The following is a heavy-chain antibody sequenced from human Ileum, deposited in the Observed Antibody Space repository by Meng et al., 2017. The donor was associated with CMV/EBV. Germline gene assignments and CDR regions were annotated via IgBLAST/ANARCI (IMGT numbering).Heavy chain of an antibody. CDR3: ARGIVSRSAGYSSYYGMDV. CDR2: INPDSGGS. CDR1: GYTFTGHY. Sequence: ASVMVSCKASGYTFTGHYIHWVRQAPGQGLEWMGWINPDSGGSNYAQRFQGKVTMTRDTSISIAYMELSRLRSDDTAAYFCARGIVSRSAGYSSYYGMDVWGQGTTVTVSS. D-gene: IGHD6-6*01. J-gene: IGHJ6*02. V-gene: IGHV1-2*02.